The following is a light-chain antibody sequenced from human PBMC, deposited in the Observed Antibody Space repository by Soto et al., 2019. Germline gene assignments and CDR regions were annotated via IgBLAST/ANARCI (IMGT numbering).Light chain of an antibody. J-gene: IGKJ2*01. Sequence: EIVLTQSPATLSLSPGERATLSCRASQSVGYYLAWYQHKPGQAPRLLIYDASKRATGIPARFSGSASGTDFTLTISSLEPEDFAVYFCQQRSDSSTFGQGTKLEI. CDR2: DAS. CDR3: QQRSDSST. V-gene: IGKV3-11*01. CDR1: QSVGYY.